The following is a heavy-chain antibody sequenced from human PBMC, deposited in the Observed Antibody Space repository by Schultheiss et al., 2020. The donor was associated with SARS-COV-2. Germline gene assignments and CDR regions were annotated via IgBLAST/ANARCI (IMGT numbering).Heavy chain of an antibody. CDR1: GFTFSSYG. J-gene: IGHJ4*02. CDR2: ISYDGSNK. CDR3: AKESGGPEFDY. Sequence: GGSLRLSCAASGFTFSSYGMHWVRQAPGKGLEWVAVISYDGSNKYYADSVKGRFTISRDNSKNTLYLQMNSLRAEDTAVYYCAKESGGPEFDYWGQGTLVTVSS. V-gene: IGHV3-30*18. D-gene: IGHD3-10*01.